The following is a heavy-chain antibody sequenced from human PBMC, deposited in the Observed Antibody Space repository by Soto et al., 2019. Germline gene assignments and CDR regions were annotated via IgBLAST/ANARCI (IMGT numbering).Heavy chain of an antibody. CDR2: IIPVFGLV. J-gene: IGHJ6*02. D-gene: IGHD3-16*01. Sequence: QVHLLLQAGAEVKKPGSSVKVSCTASGGTPSNSAISWVRQSPGQGLGWRGGIIPVFGLVKYEQNFQGRVTKAEDESTHTAYIELSRLRTGDTAVYYCAGGLICAGGSRAYYGMDLRGQGTNGTVSS. CDR1: GGTPSNSA. V-gene: IGHV1-69*01. CDR3: AGGLICAGGSRAYYGMDL.